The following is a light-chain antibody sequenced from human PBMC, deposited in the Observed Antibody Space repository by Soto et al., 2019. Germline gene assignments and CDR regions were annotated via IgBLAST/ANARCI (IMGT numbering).Light chain of an antibody. CDR2: HAS. CDR1: QTVGRNY. CDR3: QQYASSPLT. Sequence: EIVLTQSPGTLSLSPGERATLSCRASQTVGRNYLAWYQQKHGQAPRLLLYHASTRATGIPDRFSGSGSGTGFTLTISRLEPEDFAVYYCQQYASSPLTFGGGAKVEI. J-gene: IGKJ4*01. V-gene: IGKV3-20*01.